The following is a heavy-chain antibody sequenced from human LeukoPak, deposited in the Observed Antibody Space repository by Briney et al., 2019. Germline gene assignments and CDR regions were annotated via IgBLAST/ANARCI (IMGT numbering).Heavy chain of an antibody. J-gene: IGHJ4*02. CDR3: ADSSSPYYFDY. Sequence: SETLSLTCTVSGGSISSYYWSWIRQPPGKGLEWIGYIYYSGSTNYNPSLKSRVTISVDTSKNQFSLKLSSVTAADTAVYYCADSSSPYYFDYWGQGTLVTVSS. D-gene: IGHD6-6*01. CDR2: IYYSGST. CDR1: GGSISSYY. V-gene: IGHV4-59*01.